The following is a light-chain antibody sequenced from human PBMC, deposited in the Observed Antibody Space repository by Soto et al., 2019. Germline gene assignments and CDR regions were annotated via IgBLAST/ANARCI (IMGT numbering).Light chain of an antibody. CDR3: CSYAVRSTFDA. Sequence: QSVLTQPASVSGSPGQSITISCTGPSRDVGSYNLVSWYQQHPGKAPKLMIFEVSKRPSGVSNRFYGFKSGNTSSLTISALQAEDEADYYCCSYAVRSTFDAVGTGTKSPA. CDR1: SRDVGSYNL. V-gene: IGLV2-23*02. CDR2: EVS. J-gene: IGLJ1*01.